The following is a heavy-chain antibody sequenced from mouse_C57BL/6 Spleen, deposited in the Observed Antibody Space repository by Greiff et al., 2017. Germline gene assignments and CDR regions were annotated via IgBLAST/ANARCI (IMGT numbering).Heavy chain of an antibody. CDR3: ARRAGTPFDD. D-gene: IGHD3-3*01. CDR1: GYTFTSYW. V-gene: IGHV1-69*01. CDR2: IDPSDSYT. Sequence: QVQLQQPGAELVMPGASVKLSCKASGYTFTSYWMHWVKQRPGQGLEWIGEIDPSDSYTNYNQKFKGKSTLTVDKSSSTAYMQLSSLTSEDSAVYYCARRAGTPFDDWGQGTTLTVSS. J-gene: IGHJ2*01.